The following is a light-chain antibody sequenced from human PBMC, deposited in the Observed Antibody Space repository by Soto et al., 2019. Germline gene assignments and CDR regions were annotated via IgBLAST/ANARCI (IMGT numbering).Light chain of an antibody. J-gene: IGKJ2*01. CDR2: QGS. CDR1: QRLSYW. Sequence: DIQMTQSHSTLSASVGDRVTITCRASQRLSYWLAWYQQKPGKAPKLLIYQGSHLQNRLPSRFSGSGSGSEYTLPISGLKPDDFATYSCKQYNTYPYSFGQRTKLEI. CDR3: KQYNTYPYS. V-gene: IGKV1-5*03.